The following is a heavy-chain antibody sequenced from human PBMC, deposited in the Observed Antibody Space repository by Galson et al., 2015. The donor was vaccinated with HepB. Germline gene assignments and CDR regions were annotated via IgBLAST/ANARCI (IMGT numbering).Heavy chain of an antibody. Sequence: SVKVSCKASGYSFTRYGISWVRQAPGQGLEWMGWISAYNGDTDYAQKLQGRVTMTTDTSTSTVYMELRSLRSDDTAVYYCARGRGAGPWGQGTLVTVSS. D-gene: IGHD1-26*01. CDR1: GYSFTRYG. V-gene: IGHV1-18*01. J-gene: IGHJ5*02. CDR3: ARGRGAGP. CDR2: ISAYNGDT.